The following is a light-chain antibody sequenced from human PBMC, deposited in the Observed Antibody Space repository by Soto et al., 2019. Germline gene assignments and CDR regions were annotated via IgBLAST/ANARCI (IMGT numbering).Light chain of an antibody. CDR2: EFG. V-gene: IGLV2-14*01. J-gene: IGLJ3*02. CDR1: SSDVGGYNY. Sequence: QSALTQPASVSGSPGESITISCTGTSSDVGGYNYASCSHQHPGKAPNPMIYEFGNRPSGFSNRFSGSRSGNTPSLTISGLQAEDEADYYCSSYTSSSTRVFGGGTKLTVL. CDR3: SSYTSSSTRV.